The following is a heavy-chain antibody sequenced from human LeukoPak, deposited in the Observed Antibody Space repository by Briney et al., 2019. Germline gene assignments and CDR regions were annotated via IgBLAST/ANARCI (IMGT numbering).Heavy chain of an antibody. Sequence: PSETLSLTCSVSGGSISSYYWSWIRQPPGKGLEWIGSIYHSGSTYYNPSLKSRVTISVDTSKNQFSLKLSSVTAADTAVYYCASYSDDYVWGSYRYYFDYWGQGTLVTVSS. V-gene: IGHV4-59*08. CDR1: GGSISSYY. J-gene: IGHJ4*02. CDR3: ASYSDDYVWGSYRYYFDY. D-gene: IGHD3-16*02. CDR2: IYHSGST.